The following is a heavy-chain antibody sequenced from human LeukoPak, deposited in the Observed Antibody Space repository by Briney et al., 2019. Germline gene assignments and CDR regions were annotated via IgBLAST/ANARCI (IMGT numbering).Heavy chain of an antibody. CDR3: ARGTAVATVGNWFDP. J-gene: IGHJ5*02. CDR2: ISSSGSTI. D-gene: IGHD6-19*01. CDR1: GFTFSDYY. Sequence: GGSLRLSCAPSGFTFSDYYMSWIRQAPGKGLEWVSYISSSGSTIYYADSVKGRFTISRDNARNSLYLQMNSLRAEDTAVYYCARGTAVATVGNWFDPWGQGTLVTVSS. V-gene: IGHV3-11*01.